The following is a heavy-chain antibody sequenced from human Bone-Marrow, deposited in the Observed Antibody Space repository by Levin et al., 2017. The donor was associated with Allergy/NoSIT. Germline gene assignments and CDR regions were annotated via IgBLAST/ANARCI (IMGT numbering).Heavy chain of an antibody. CDR1: GFTFSSYG. D-gene: IGHD3-22*01. Sequence: SCAASGFTFSSYGMHWVRQAPGKGLEWVAVISYDGSNKYYADSVKGRFTISRDNSKNTLYLQMNSLRAEDTAVYYCAKDYYGWSRIFDYWGQGTLVTVSS. V-gene: IGHV3-30*18. J-gene: IGHJ4*02. CDR2: ISYDGSNK. CDR3: AKDYYGWSRIFDY.